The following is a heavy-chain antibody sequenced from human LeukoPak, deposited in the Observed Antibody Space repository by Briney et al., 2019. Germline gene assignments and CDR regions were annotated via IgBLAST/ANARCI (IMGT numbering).Heavy chain of an antibody. Sequence: GGSLRLSCAASGFTFSSYAMSWVRQAPGKGLEWVSAISGSGGSTYYADSVKGRFTIPRDNSKNTLYLQMNSLRAEDTAVYYCAKDGAPYYYDSSGIYFDYWGQGTLVTVSS. D-gene: IGHD3-22*01. CDR2: ISGSGGST. V-gene: IGHV3-23*01. J-gene: IGHJ4*02. CDR1: GFTFSSYA. CDR3: AKDGAPYYYDSSGIYFDY.